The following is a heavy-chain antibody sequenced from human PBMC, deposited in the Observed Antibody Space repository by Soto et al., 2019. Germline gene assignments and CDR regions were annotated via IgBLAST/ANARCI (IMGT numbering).Heavy chain of an antibody. CDR1: GFTFSSYA. CDR3: ARVKVGDLFRFNWFFDL. D-gene: IGHD3-3*01. J-gene: IGHJ2*01. CDR2: ISGSGGST. Sequence: PGGSLRLSCAASGFTFSSYAMSWVRQAPGKGLEWVSAISGSGGSTYYADSVKGRFTISRDRSKNQFSLKLKSVTETDTAVYYCARVKVGDLFRFNWFFDLWGRGTLVTVSS. V-gene: IGHV3-23*01.